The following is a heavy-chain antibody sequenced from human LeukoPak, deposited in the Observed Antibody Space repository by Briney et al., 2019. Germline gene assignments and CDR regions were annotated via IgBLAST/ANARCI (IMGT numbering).Heavy chain of an antibody. Sequence: RASETLSLTCAVYGGSFSGYYWSWIRQPPGKGLEWIGEINHSGSTNYNPSLKSRVTISVDTSKNQFSLKLSSVTAADTAVYYCARGRNYYGSGSYSVKYWGQGTLVTVSS. CDR2: INHSGST. D-gene: IGHD3-10*01. J-gene: IGHJ4*02. CDR3: ARGRNYYGSGSYSVKY. CDR1: GGSFSGYY. V-gene: IGHV4-34*01.